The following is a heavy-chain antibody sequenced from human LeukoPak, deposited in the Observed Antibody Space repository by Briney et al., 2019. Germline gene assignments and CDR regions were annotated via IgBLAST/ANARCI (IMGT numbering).Heavy chain of an antibody. Sequence: PGGSLRLSCAASGFTLRSHGMNWVRQAPGKGLEWISDISSSSGTIYYADSVRGRFTISRDNAKNSLYLQMNSLRDEDTAVYYCMRDGLWGQGTLVTVSS. CDR1: GFTLRSHG. D-gene: IGHD3/OR15-3a*01. CDR3: MRDGL. V-gene: IGHV3-48*02. CDR2: ISSSSGTI. J-gene: IGHJ4*02.